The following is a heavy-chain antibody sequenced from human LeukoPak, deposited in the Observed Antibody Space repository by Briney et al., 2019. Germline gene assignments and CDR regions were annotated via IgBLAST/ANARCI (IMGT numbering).Heavy chain of an antibody. CDR2: INHSGST. Sequence: SETLSLTCAVYGGSFSGYYWSWIRQPPGKGLEWIGEINHSGSTSYNPSLKSRVTISIDTSKNQFSLKLSSVTAADPAVYYCARFSLGADAFDIWGQGTMVTVSS. V-gene: IGHV4-34*01. J-gene: IGHJ3*02. D-gene: IGHD3-10*01. CDR1: GGSFSGYY. CDR3: ARFSLGADAFDI.